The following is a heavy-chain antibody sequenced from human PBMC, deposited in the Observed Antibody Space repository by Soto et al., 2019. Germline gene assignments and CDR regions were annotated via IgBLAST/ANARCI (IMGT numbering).Heavy chain of an antibody. CDR3: AKDPVDFWSGYSNYFDY. D-gene: IGHD3-3*01. Sequence: ESGGGVVQPGRSLRLSCAASGFTFSSYGMHWVRQAPGKGLEWVAVISYDGSNKYYADSVKGRFTISRDNSKNTLYLQMNSLRAEDTAVYYCAKDPVDFWSGYSNYFDYWGQGTLVTVSS. CDR2: ISYDGSNK. J-gene: IGHJ4*02. CDR1: GFTFSSYG. V-gene: IGHV3-30*18.